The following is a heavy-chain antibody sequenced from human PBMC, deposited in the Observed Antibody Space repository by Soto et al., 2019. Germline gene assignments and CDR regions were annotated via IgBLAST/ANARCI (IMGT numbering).Heavy chain of an antibody. V-gene: IGHV3-21*01. CDR2: ISSNSYHI. CDR1: GFSFSDYT. J-gene: IGHJ4*02. Sequence: EVQLVESGGGLVKPGESLRLSCAVAGFSFSDYTMHWVRQAPGKGLEWVSAISSNSYHIYYADSVKGRFTTSRDNARKSLYLQADSLRADDTAVYYCARGSVHVQLETFDCWGQGTLVTVSS. CDR3: ARGSVHVQLETFDC. D-gene: IGHD1-1*01.